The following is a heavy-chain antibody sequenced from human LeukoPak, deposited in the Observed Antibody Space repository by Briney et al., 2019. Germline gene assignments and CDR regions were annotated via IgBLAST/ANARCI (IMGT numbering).Heavy chain of an antibody. CDR3: AKEDCGGDCYDYYYYYGMDV. CDR2: FSGSGGST. J-gene: IGHJ6*02. Sequence: QPGGSLRLFCAASGFIFSSYAMSWVRQAPGKGLEWVSAFSGSGGSTYYADSVKGRFTISRDNSKNTLYLQMNSLRAEDTAVYYCAKEDCGGDCYDYYYYYGMDVWGQGTTVTVSS. CDR1: GFIFSSYA. D-gene: IGHD2-21*02. V-gene: IGHV3-23*01.